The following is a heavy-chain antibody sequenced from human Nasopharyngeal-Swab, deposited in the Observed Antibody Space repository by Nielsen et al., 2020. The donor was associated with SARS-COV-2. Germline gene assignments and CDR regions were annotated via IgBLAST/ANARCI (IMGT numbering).Heavy chain of an antibody. CDR2: IYPGDSDT. D-gene: IGHD3-10*01. V-gene: IGHV5-51*01. Sequence: GGSLRLSCKGSGSSFTSYWIGWVRQMPGKGLEWMGIIYPGDSDTRYSPSFQGQVTISADKSISTAYLQRSSLKASDTAMYYCARSFFGLPWAFDIWGQGTMVTVSS. CDR3: ARSFFGLPWAFDI. J-gene: IGHJ3*02. CDR1: GSSFTSYW.